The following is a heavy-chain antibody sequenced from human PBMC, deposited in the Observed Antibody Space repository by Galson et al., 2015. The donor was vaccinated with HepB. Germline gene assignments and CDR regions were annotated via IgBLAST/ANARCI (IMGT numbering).Heavy chain of an antibody. CDR3: AISDPYYYYYMDV. V-gene: IGHV1-69*10. CDR1: GGTFSTYA. Sequence: SVKVSCKASGGTFSTYAISWVRQAPGQGLEWMGGSIPFLGVPNYAQNFQGRVTITADKSTSTAYMELSSLRSEDTAMYYCAISDPYYYYYMDVWGKGTTVTVSS. J-gene: IGHJ6*03. CDR2: SIPFLGVP.